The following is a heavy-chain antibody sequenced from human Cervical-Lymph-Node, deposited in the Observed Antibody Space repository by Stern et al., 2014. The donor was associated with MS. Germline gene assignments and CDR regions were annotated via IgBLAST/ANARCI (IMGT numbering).Heavy chain of an antibody. CDR3: ARQRYFDY. V-gene: IGHV5-51*01. Sequence: EVQLVESGAEVKKPGESLKISCKGSGYSFTSYWIVWVRQMPGKGLEWMGIIYPGDSHTRYSPSFQGQVTISADKSISTAYLQWNNLKASDTAIYYCARQRYFDYWGQGTLVTVSS. J-gene: IGHJ4*02. CDR2: IYPGDSHT. CDR1: GYSFTSYW.